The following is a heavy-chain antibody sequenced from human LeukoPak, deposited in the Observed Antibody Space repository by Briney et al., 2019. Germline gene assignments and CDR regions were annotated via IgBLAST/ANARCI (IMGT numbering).Heavy chain of an antibody. CDR2: IYYSENT. V-gene: IGHV4-39*01. Sequence: SETLSLTCTVAGASLTSTGSYWGWIRQPPGRGLEWIGSIYYSENTSYNPSLNSRVTISLDTSKNQFSLKLSSVTAADTAVYYCARHFCIRYSYFDSWGQGTLVTVSS. D-gene: IGHD3-3*01. CDR3: ARHFCIRYSYFDS. J-gene: IGHJ4*02. CDR1: GASLTSTGSY.